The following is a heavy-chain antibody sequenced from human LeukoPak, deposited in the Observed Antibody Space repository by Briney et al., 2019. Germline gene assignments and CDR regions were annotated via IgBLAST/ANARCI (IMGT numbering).Heavy chain of an antibody. J-gene: IGHJ6*04. Sequence: AGGSLRLSCAASGFTFSNAWMSWVRQAPGKGLEWVGRIKSKTDGGTTDYAAPVKGRFTISRDDSKNTLYLQMNSLKTEDTAVYYCAELGITMIGGVWGKGTTVTISS. D-gene: IGHD3-10*02. CDR3: AELGITMIGGV. V-gene: IGHV3-15*01. CDR2: IKSKTDGGTT. CDR1: GFTFSNAW.